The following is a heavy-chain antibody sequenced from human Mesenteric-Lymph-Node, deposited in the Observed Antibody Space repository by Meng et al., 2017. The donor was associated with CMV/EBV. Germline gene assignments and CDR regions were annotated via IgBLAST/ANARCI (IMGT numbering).Heavy chain of an antibody. Sequence: GESLKISCAASGFTFSSYGMHWVRQAPGKGLEWVAFIRYDGSNKYYADSVKGRFTISSDNAKNSLYLQMNSLRAEDTTFYYCARVNGYGGAHCGMDVWGQGTTVTVSS. CDR3: ARVNGYGGAHCGMDV. V-gene: IGHV3-30*02. J-gene: IGHJ6*02. CDR2: IRYDGSNK. CDR1: GFTFSSYG. D-gene: IGHD4/OR15-4a*01.